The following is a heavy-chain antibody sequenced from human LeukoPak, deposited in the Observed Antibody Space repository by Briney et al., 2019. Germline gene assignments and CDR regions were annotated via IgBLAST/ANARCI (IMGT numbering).Heavy chain of an antibody. CDR3: AREDGSYLSN. CDR2: ISYDGSNK. J-gene: IGHJ4*02. CDR1: GFTFSSYA. D-gene: IGHD1-26*01. Sequence: GGSLRLSCAASGFTFSSYAMHWVRQAPGKGLEWVAVISYDGSNKYYADSVKGRYTISRDNSKNTVYLQMDSLRAEDTAVYYCAREDGSYLSNWGQGTLVTVSS. V-gene: IGHV3-30-3*01.